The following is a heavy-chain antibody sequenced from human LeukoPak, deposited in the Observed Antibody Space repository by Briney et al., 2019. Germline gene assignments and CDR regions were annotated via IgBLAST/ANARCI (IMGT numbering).Heavy chain of an antibody. Sequence: GGSLRLSCAASGFTFSSYSMNWVRQAPGKGLEWASSISSSSSYIYYADSVKGRFTISRDNAKNSLYLQMNSLRAEDTAVYYCARDGPDYGDYYYGMDVWGQGTTVTVSS. J-gene: IGHJ6*02. D-gene: IGHD4-17*01. CDR2: ISSSSSYI. CDR3: ARDGPDYGDYYYGMDV. CDR1: GFTFSSYS. V-gene: IGHV3-21*01.